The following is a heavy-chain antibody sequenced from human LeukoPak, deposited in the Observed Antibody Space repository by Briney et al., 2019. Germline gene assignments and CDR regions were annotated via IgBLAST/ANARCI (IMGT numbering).Heavy chain of an antibody. CDR2: ISSSSSTI. J-gene: IGHJ6*03. V-gene: IGHV3-48*01. CDR1: GFTFSSYS. D-gene: IGHD2-2*01. CDR3: ARTLGTNYYYYMDV. Sequence: GGSLRLSCAASGFTFSSYSMNWVRQAPGKGLEWVSYISSSSSTIYYADSVKGRFTISRDNAKNSLYLQMNSLRVEDTAVYYCARTLGTNYYYYMDVWGKGTTVTVSS.